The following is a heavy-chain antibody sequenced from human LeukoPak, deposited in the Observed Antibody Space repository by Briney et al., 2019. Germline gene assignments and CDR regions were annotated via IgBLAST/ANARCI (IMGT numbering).Heavy chain of an antibody. V-gene: IGHV4-61*01. D-gene: IGHD6-13*01. CDR1: GGSVSSGISY. CDR3: ARVPAAGTGPDY. CDR2: ISDSGGS. J-gene: IGHJ4*02. Sequence: SGTLSLTCSVSGGSVSSGISYWSWIRQPPGEGLEWIAYISDSGGSDYNPSLRGRVTISLDTSKNQFSLRLTSVTAADTAVYYRARVPAAGTGPDYWGQGTLVTVSS.